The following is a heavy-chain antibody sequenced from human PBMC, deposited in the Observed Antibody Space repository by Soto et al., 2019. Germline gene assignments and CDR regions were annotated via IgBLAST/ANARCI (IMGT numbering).Heavy chain of an antibody. D-gene: IGHD2-2*02. J-gene: IGHJ3*02. CDR2: ISGSGGST. V-gene: IGHV3-23*01. CDR1: GFTFSSYA. CDR3: AKPQGRCYTASRRAGCVGAFDI. Sequence: GGSLRLSCAASGFTFSSYAMSWVRQAPGKGLEWVSAISGSGGSTYYADSVKGRFTISRDNSKTTLYLQMNSLRAEDTAVYYCAKPQGRCYTASRRAGCVGAFDIWGQGTMVTVSS.